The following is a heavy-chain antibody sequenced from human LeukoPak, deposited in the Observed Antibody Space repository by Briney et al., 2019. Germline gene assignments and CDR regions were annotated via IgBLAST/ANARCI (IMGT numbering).Heavy chain of an antibody. V-gene: IGHV1-18*01. CDR1: GYTFTSYG. CDR3: ARHEDYYDSSGFYYFDY. D-gene: IGHD3-22*01. CDR2: ISAYNGNT. J-gene: IGHJ4*02. Sequence: ASVKVSCKASGYTFTSYGISWVRQAPGQGLEWMGWISAYNGNTNYAQKLQGRVTMTTDTSTSTAYMELRSLRSDDTAMYYCARHEDYYDSSGFYYFDYWGQGTLVTVSS.